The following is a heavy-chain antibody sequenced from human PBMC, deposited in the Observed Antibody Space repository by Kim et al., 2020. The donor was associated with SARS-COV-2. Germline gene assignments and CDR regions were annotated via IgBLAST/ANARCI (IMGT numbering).Heavy chain of an antibody. V-gene: IGHV1-8*01. Sequence: ASVKVSCKAFGDTFTSDINWVRQATGQGLEWMGWMNPNSGNTAYAQKFQGRVTMTMSTSVSTAYMELSSLRSDDTAVYYCARSSVGQSCTGGSCYHFDMWGQGTLVTVSS. CDR3: ARSSVGQSCTGGSCYHFDM. D-gene: IGHD2-15*01. J-gene: IGHJ4*02. CDR1: GDTFTSD. CDR2: MNPNSGNT.